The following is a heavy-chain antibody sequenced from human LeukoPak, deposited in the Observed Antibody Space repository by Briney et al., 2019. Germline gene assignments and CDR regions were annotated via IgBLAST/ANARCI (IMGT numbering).Heavy chain of an antibody. J-gene: IGHJ3*02. CDR2: INPNSGGT. Sequence: ASVKVSCKASGYTFTGYYMHWVRQAPGQGPEWMGRINPNSGGTNYAQKFQGRVAMTRDTSISTAYMELSRLRSDDAAVYYCARPVFWVAVAGHDAFDIWGQGTMVTVSS. D-gene: IGHD6-19*01. V-gene: IGHV1-2*06. CDR1: GYTFTGYY. CDR3: ARPVFWVAVAGHDAFDI.